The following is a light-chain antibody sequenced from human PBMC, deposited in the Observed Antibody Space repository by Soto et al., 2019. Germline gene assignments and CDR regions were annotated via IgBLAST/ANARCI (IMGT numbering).Light chain of an antibody. CDR2: DAS. CDR1: QSLGIW. CDR3: QDYNSYSGT. Sequence: DIQMTQSPSTLSASVGDRVTITCRASQSLGIWLAWHQQKPGKAPKLLIYDASTLKTGVPSRFSGSGSGTKFTLTISSLQPDDFATYYCQDYNSYSGTFGQGTKVEVK. J-gene: IGKJ1*01. V-gene: IGKV1-5*01.